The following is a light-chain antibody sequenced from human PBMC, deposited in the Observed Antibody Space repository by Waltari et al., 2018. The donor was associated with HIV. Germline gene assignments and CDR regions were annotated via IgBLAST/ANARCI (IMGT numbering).Light chain of an antibody. CDR1: NLGTKS. CDR2: DDS. CDR3: QVWDSSSAHVV. J-gene: IGLJ2*01. Sequence: SSVLTPPPSVSVAPGQTARITCGGNNLGTKSVHWYQQKPVQAPVLVVYDDSDRPSGIPERFSGSNSGNTATLTINRVEAGDEADYYCQVWDSSSAHVVFGGGTKLTVL. V-gene: IGLV3-21*02.